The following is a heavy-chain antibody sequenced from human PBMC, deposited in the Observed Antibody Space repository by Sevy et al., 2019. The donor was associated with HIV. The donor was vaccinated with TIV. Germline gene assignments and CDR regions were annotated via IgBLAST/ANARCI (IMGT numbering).Heavy chain of an antibody. J-gene: IGHJ4*02. V-gene: IGHV4-59*01. CDR1: GGSISSYY. CDR2: IYYSGST. CDR3: AREGRASNSAFDY. Sequence: SETLSLTCTVSGGSISSYYWSWIRQPPGKGLEWIGYIYYSGSTNYNPSLKSRVTISVDTSKNQFSLKLSSVTAVDTAVYYCAREGRASNSAFDYWGQGTLVTVSS. D-gene: IGHD3-10*01.